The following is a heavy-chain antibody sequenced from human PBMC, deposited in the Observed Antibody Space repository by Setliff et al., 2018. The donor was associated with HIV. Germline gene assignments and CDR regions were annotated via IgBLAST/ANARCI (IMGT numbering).Heavy chain of an antibody. J-gene: IGHJ4*03. CDR2: ISYDGSNK. Sequence: PGGSLRLSCAASGFTFSSYAMHWVRQAPGKGLEWVAVISYDGSNKYYADSVKGRFTISRDNSKNTLYLQMNSLRAEDTAVYYCARISTYYYDSSGYTDFDYWGQGTTVTVSS. V-gene: IGHV3-30-3*01. CDR3: ARISTYYYDSSGYTDFDY. CDR1: GFTFSSYA. D-gene: IGHD3-22*01.